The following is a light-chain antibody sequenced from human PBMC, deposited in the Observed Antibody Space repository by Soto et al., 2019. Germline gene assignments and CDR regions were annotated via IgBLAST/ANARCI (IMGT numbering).Light chain of an antibody. CDR3: QQYGSSPPEWT. CDR2: GAS. Sequence: EIVLTQSPGTLSLSPGERATLSCRASQSVSSSYLAWYHQKPGQAPRLLIYGASSRATGIPDRFSGSGSGTDFTLTISRLEPEDFAVYYCQQYGSSPPEWTFGQGTKVEIK. V-gene: IGKV3-20*01. J-gene: IGKJ1*01. CDR1: QSVSSSY.